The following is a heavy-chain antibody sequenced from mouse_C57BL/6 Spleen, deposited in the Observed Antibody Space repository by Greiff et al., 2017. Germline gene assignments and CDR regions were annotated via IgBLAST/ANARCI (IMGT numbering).Heavy chain of an antibody. Sequence: EVKLVESGGGLVQPGGSLKLSCAASGFTFSDYGMAWVRQAPRKGLEWVAFISNLAYSIYYADTVTGRFTISRGNAKHTLYLEMSSLRSEDTAMYYCARHEYDYPWFAYWGQGTLVTVSA. J-gene: IGHJ3*01. D-gene: IGHD2-4*01. CDR2: ISNLAYSI. CDR3: ARHEYDYPWFAY. V-gene: IGHV5-15*01. CDR1: GFTFSDYG.